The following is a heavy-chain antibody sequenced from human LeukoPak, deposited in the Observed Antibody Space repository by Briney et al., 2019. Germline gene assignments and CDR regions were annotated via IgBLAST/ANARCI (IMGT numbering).Heavy chain of an antibody. D-gene: IGHD4-23*01. V-gene: IGHV1-46*01. CDR2: INPSGGST. CDR1: GYTFTSYY. Sequence: GASVKVSCKASGYTFTSYYMHWVRQAPGQGLEWMGIINPSGGSTSYAQKFQGRVTMTRDMSTSTVYMELSSLRSEDTAVYYCARMFCGDTACNSWDPHFFDIWGQGTLVTVSS. J-gene: IGHJ4*02. CDR3: ARMFCGDTACNSWDPHFFDI.